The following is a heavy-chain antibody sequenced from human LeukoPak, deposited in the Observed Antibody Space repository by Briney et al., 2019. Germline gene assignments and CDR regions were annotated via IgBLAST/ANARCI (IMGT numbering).Heavy chain of an antibody. CDR3: ARDYYDSSGYYLGY. D-gene: IGHD3-22*01. V-gene: IGHV3-30-3*01. CDR1: GFTFSSLA. Sequence: GGSLRLSCAASGFTFSSLAIHWVRQAPGKGLEWVAVISYDGSNKYYADSVKGRFTISRDNSKNTLYLQMNSLRAEDTAVYYCARDYYDSSGYYLGYWGQGTLVTVSS. CDR2: ISYDGSNK. J-gene: IGHJ4*02.